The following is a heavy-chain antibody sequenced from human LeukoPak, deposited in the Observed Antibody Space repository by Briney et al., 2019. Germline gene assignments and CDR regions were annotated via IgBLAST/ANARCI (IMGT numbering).Heavy chain of an antibody. D-gene: IGHD3-9*01. Sequence: ASVKVSCKASGYTFTSYDINWVRQATGQGLEWMGWMNPNSGNTGYAQKFQGRVTMTRNTSISTAYMELSSLRSEDTAVYYCARDPLRYYDILTGYSRRQNWFDPWGQGTLVTVSS. V-gene: IGHV1-8*01. CDR2: MNPNSGNT. J-gene: IGHJ5*02. CDR1: GYTFTSYD. CDR3: ARDPLRYYDILTGYSRRQNWFDP.